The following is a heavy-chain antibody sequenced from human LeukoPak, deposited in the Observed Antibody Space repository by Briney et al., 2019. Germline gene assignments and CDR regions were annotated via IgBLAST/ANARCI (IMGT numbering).Heavy chain of an antibody. V-gene: IGHV4-39*01. Sequence: SETLSLTCTVSGGSISSSSYYWGWIRQPPGEGLEWIGSIYYSGSTYYNPSLKSRVTISVDTSKNQFSLKLSSVTAADTAVYYCARGRRYCSGGSCYSVIHYYYMDVWGKGTTVTISS. CDR1: GGSISSSSYY. D-gene: IGHD2-15*01. CDR3: ARGRRYCSGGSCYSVIHYYYMDV. J-gene: IGHJ6*03. CDR2: IYYSGST.